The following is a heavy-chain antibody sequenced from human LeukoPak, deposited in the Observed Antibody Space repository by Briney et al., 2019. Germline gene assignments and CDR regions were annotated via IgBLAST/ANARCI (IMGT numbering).Heavy chain of an antibody. CDR2: IYYSGST. D-gene: IGHD3-10*01. CDR1: GGSISSYY. CDR3: ARRFAAYGSGSYFAFDI. J-gene: IGHJ3*02. V-gene: IGHV4-59*04. Sequence: PSETLSLTCTVSGGSISSYYWSWIRQPPGKGLEWIGNIYYSGSTYYNPSLKSRVTISVDTSKNQFSLKLSSVTAADTAVYYCARRFAAYGSGSYFAFDIWGQGTMVTVSS.